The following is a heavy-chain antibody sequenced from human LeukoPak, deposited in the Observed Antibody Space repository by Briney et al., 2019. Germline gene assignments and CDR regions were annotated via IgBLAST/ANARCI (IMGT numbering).Heavy chain of an antibody. D-gene: IGHD3-10*01. J-gene: IGHJ4*02. V-gene: IGHV1-2*02. CDR1: GYTFTGYY. Sequence: GASVKVSCKASGYTFTGYYMHWVRQAPGQGLEWMGWINPNSGGTNYAQKFQGRVTMTRDTPISTAYMELSRLRSDDTAVYYCARVAYYYGSGSYFYWGQGTLVTVSS. CDR2: INPNSGGT. CDR3: ARVAYYYGSGSYFY.